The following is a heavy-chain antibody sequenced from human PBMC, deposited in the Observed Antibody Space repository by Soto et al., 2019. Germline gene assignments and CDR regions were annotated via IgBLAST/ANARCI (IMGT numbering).Heavy chain of an antibody. J-gene: IGHJ5*02. D-gene: IGHD1-1*01. CDR3: ATQTGTVPNFADL. Sequence: QVQLVQSGAEVKKPGASVMVSCKTSGYTFTDFYINWVRQAPGQGLEWMGWINPNTGGTKPSQRFQGRVTLTRDTSITTAYMELTRLTSEDTAVYFCATQTGTVPNFADLWGQGTLVTVSS. V-gene: IGHV1-2*02. CDR2: INPNTGGT. CDR1: GYTFTDFY.